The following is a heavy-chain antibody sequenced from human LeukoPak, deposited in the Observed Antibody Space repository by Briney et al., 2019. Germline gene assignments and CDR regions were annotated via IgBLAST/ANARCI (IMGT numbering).Heavy chain of an antibody. CDR1: GGSFSGYY. J-gene: IGHJ2*01. V-gene: IGHV4-34*01. CDR3: ARGKSGYEFPSYWYFDL. CDR2: INHSGST. D-gene: IGHD5-12*01. Sequence: SETLSLTCAVYGGSFSGYYWSWIRQPPGKGLEWIGEINHSGSTNYNPSLKSRVTTSVDTSKNQFSLKLSSVTAADTAVYYCARGKSGYEFPSYWYFDLWGRGTLVTVSS.